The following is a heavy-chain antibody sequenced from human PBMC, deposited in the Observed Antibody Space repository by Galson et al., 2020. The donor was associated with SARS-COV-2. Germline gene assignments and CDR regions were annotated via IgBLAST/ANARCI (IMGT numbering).Heavy chain of an antibody. CDR3: ARPYYGSGSFPAFDY. Sequence: ASETLSLTCAVSGGSISSSTWWRWVRQPPGKGPAWNGEISHSGSTNYNPSLKSRVTISLDKSKNQFSLKLSSVTAADTALYYCARPYYGSGSFPAFDYWGQGTLVTVSS. J-gene: IGHJ4*02. D-gene: IGHD3-10*01. CDR1: GGSISSSTW. CDR2: ISHSGST. V-gene: IGHV4-4*02.